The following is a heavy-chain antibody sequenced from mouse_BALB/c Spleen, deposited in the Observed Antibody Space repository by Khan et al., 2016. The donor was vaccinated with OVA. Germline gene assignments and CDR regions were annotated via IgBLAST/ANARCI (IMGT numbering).Heavy chain of an antibody. V-gene: IGHV14-3*02. CDR1: GFNIKDTY. CDR3: AIDYWDVFAY. D-gene: IGHD4-1*01. Sequence: VQLKQSGAEFVKPGASVKLSCTASGFNIKDTYMHWVKQRPEQGLEWIGRIDPANGNTKYDPKFQGKATITADTSSNTAYLQLSSLTSEDTAVYYCAIDYWDVFAYWGRGTLVTVSA. CDR2: IDPANGNT. J-gene: IGHJ3*01.